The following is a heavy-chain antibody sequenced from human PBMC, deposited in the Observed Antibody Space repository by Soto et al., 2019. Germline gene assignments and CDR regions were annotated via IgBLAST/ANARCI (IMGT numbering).Heavy chain of an antibody. CDR1: GFTFSMYS. D-gene: IGHD2-21*02. V-gene: IGHV3-7*03. J-gene: IGHJ6*02. CDR3: ARDHLILPAHDFFYGSDV. Sequence: GGSLRLSCEVSGFTFSMYSMSWVRQSPGKGLEWVAKIPQDGVDGHYADSVKGRFTISRDNGKNSLYLQLNNLRAEDTAVYYCARDHLILPAHDFFYGSDVWGRGATVTV. CDR2: IPQDGVDG.